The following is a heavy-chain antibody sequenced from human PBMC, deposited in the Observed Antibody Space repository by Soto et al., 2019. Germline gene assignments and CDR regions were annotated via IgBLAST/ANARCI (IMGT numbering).Heavy chain of an antibody. D-gene: IGHD1-20*01. J-gene: IGHJ6*02. Sequence: ASVKVSCKASGGTFSSYAISWVRQAPGQGLEWMGGIIPIFGTANYAQKFQGRVTITADKSTSTAYMELSSLRSEDTSVYYCARAYNWNDGGYYYYYGMDVWGQGTTVTVSS. CDR2: IIPIFGTA. CDR3: ARAYNWNDGGYYYYYGMDV. V-gene: IGHV1-69*06. CDR1: GGTFSSYA.